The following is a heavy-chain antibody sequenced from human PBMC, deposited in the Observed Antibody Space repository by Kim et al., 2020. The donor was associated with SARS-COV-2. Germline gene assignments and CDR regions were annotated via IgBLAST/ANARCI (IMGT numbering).Heavy chain of an antibody. CDR3: ARDQRGTNYGMDV. J-gene: IGHJ6*02. D-gene: IGHD2-2*01. Sequence: YHPSRKSRVTISVDTSKNQFSLKLSSVTAADTAVYYCARDQRGTNYGMDVWGQGTTVTVSS. V-gene: IGHV4-59*01.